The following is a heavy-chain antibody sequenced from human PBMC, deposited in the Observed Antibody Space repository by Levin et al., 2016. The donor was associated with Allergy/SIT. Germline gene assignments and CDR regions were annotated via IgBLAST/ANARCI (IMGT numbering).Heavy chain of an antibody. V-gene: IGHV3-30*02. CDR3: AKDLLGPLWFGELNKGGMDV. D-gene: IGHD3-10*01. CDR2: IRYDGSNK. Sequence: GESLKISCAASGFTFSSYGMHWVRQAPGKGLEWVAFIRYDGSNKYYADSVKGRFTISRDNSKNTLYLQMNSLRAEDTAVYYCAKDLLGPLWFGELNKGGMDVWGQGTTVTVSS. CDR1: GFTFSSYG. J-gene: IGHJ6*02.